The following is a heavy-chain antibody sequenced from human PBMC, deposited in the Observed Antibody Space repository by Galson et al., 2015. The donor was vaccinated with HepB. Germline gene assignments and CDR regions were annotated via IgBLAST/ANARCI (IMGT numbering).Heavy chain of an antibody. CDR3: ARALTYSSYYYMDV. CDR2: INHTGST. V-gene: IGHV4-34*01. Sequence: TLSLTCAVYGGSFSGYYWSWIRQPPGKGLEWIGEINHTGSTNQKPSLKSRVTMSVDTSKNQFSLKVSSVTAADTAVYYCARALTYSSYYYMDVWGKGATVTVSS. J-gene: IGHJ6*03. CDR1: GGSFSGYY.